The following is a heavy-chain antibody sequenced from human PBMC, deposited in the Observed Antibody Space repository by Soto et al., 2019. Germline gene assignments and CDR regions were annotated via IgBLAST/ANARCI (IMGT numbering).Heavy chain of an antibody. J-gene: IGHJ4*02. D-gene: IGHD5-12*01. Sequence: QLQLQESGSGLVKPSQTLSLTCAVSGGSISSGGYSWSWIRQPPGKGLEWIGYIYHSGSTYYNPSLKTRVTISVARSTTQFSLKLSSVTAADTAVYYCAAGGGLPRYCWGPGTLVTVSS. CDR1: GGSISSGGYS. CDR3: AAGGGLPRYC. V-gene: IGHV4-30-2*01. CDR2: IYHSGST.